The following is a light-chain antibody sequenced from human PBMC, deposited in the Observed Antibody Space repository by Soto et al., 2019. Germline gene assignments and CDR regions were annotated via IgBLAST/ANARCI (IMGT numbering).Light chain of an antibody. J-gene: IGLJ2*01. CDR2: DVT. V-gene: IGLV2-11*01. Sequence: QSALTQPRSVSGSPGQSVTISCTGTSNDVGGYDYVSWYQQYPGKAPTYILYDVTKRPSGVPDRFSGSKSGNTASLTISGLQADDEADYYCCSYAGNYTFFGGGTQVTVL. CDR1: SNDVGGYDY. CDR3: CSYAGNYTF.